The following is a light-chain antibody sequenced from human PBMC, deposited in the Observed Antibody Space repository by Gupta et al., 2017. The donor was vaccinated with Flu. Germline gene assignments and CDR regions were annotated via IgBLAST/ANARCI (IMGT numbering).Light chain of an antibody. CDR1: QSLLHSNGYKY. CDR2: LGS. V-gene: IGKV2-28*01. Sequence: VIPGEPASISCRSSQSLLHSNGYKYLDWYLQKPGQSPQLLIYLGSNRASGVPDRFSGSGSGTDFTLKISRVEAEDVGVYYCMQALQTPLTFGGGTKVEIK. CDR3: MQALQTPLT. J-gene: IGKJ4*01.